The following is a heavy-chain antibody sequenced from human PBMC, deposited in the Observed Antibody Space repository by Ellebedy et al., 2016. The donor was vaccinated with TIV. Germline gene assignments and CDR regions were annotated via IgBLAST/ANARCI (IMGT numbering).Heavy chain of an antibody. J-gene: IGHJ4*02. D-gene: IGHD6-19*01. CDR1: GFTFSSYG. CDR2: IWYDGDNK. CDR3: ARDRASIAVAAYFDY. V-gene: IGHV3-33*01. Sequence: GGSLRLSCAASGFTFSSYGMHWVRQAPGKGLEWVAVIWYDGDNKYYPDSVKGRFTISRDNSKNTLYLQMNSLRAEDTAVYYCARDRASIAVAAYFDYWGQGTLVTVSS.